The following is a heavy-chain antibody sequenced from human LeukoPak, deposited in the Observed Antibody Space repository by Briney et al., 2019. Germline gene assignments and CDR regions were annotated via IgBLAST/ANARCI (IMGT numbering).Heavy chain of an antibody. V-gene: IGHV3-30*03. CDR3: ARGSGEFDY. J-gene: IGHJ4*02. D-gene: IGHD2-15*01. Sequence: PGRSLRLSCAASGFTFSSYGMHWVRQAPGKGLEWVALISYDGNNEDYADSVKGRFTISRDNSKNTIYLEMNSPRPEDTAVYYCARGSGEFDYWGQGTLVTVSS. CDR2: ISYDGNNE. CDR1: GFTFSSYG.